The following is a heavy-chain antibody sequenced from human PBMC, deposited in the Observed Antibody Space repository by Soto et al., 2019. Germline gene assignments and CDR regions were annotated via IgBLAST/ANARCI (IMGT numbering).Heavy chain of an antibody. J-gene: IGHJ5*02. D-gene: IGHD6-19*01. V-gene: IGHV1-3*01. Sequence: GASVKVSCKASGYTFTSYAMHWVRQAPGQRLEWMGWINAGNGNTKYSQKFQGGVTITRDTSASTAYMELSSLRSEDTAVYYCARELGQWLTANWFDPWGQGTLVTVS. CDR2: INAGNGNT. CDR1: GYTFTSYA. CDR3: ARELGQWLTANWFDP.